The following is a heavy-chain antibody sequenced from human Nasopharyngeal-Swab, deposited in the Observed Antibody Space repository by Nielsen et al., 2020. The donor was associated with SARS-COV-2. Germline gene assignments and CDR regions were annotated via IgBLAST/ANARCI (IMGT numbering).Heavy chain of an antibody. CDR3: ARQTYYYDSSETLHYYYMDV. J-gene: IGHJ6*03. Sequence: GESLKISCTGSGFTFGAYAMSWVRQAPGKGLEWVVFITSKTYGGTTEYAPSVKGRFTVSSDDSKSTAYLQMNSLKTEDTAVYYCARQTYYYDSSETLHYYYMDVWGKGTTVTVSS. V-gene: IGHV3-49*04. CDR2: ITSKTYGGTT. D-gene: IGHD3-22*01. CDR1: GFTFGAYA.